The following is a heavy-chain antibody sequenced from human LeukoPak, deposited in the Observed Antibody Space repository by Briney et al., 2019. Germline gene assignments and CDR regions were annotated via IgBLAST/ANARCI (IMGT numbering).Heavy chain of an antibody. Sequence: GGSLRLSCAASGFTVSSNYMSWVRQAPGKGLEWVSVICSGGSTYYADSVKGRFTISRDNSKNTLYLQMNSLRAEDTAVYYCARALERSGWGFWDYWGQGTLVTVSS. V-gene: IGHV3-66*01. CDR2: ICSGGST. CDR1: GFTVSSNY. D-gene: IGHD6-19*01. J-gene: IGHJ4*02. CDR3: ARALERSGWGFWDY.